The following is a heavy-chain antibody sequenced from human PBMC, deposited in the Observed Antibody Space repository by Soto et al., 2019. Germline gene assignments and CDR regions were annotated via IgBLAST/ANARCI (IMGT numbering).Heavy chain of an antibody. CDR2: ISYDGSTI. CDR1: GFTFSSYA. Sequence: ESGGGVVQPGRSLRLSCAASGFTFSSYAMHWVRQAPGKGLEWVAIISYDGSTIYYADSVKGRFTISRDNSKNTLYIQVNSLRAEDTAVYYCARGTLHSSSLYYWGQGTLVTVSS. CDR3: ARGTLHSSSLYY. J-gene: IGHJ4*02. D-gene: IGHD6-6*01. V-gene: IGHV3-30-3*01.